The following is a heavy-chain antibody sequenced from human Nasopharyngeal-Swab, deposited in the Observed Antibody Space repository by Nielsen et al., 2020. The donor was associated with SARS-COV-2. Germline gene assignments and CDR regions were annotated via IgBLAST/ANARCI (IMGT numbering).Heavy chain of an antibody. CDR3: ARNWRSGSMDV. Sequence: WIRQPPGKGLEWIGYIYYSGSTYYNPSLKSRVTISVDTSKNQLSLKLSSVTAADTAVYYCARNWRSGSMDVWGKGTTVTVSS. V-gene: IGHV4-31*02. CDR2: IYYSGST. D-gene: IGHD3-10*01. J-gene: IGHJ6*03.